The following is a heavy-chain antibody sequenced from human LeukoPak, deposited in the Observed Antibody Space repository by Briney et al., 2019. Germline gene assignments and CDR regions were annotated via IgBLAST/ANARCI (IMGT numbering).Heavy chain of an antibody. V-gene: IGHV3-30*18. D-gene: IGHD2-21*02. CDR2: ISYDGSNK. J-gene: IGHJ4*02. Sequence: GGSLRLSCAASGFTFSSYGMHWVRQAPGKGLEWVAVISYDGSNKYYADSVKGRFTISRDNSKNTLYLQMNSLRAEDTAVYYCAELAYCGGDCLTDWGQGTLVTVSS. CDR3: AELAYCGGDCLTD. CDR1: GFTFSSYG.